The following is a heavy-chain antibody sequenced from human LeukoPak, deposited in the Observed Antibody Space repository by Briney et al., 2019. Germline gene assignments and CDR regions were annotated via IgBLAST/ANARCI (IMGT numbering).Heavy chain of an antibody. D-gene: IGHD2-2*01. CDR2: IYHSGST. V-gene: IGHV4-4*02. Sequence: SGTLSLTCDVSGGSISSNNWWSWVRQPPGKGLEWIGEIYHSGSTNYDLSLKSRVTISLDKSKNQFSLELSSVTAADTAVYYCARAGLVPAIDYWGQGTLVTVSS. CDR3: ARAGLVPAIDY. J-gene: IGHJ4*02. CDR1: GGSISSNNW.